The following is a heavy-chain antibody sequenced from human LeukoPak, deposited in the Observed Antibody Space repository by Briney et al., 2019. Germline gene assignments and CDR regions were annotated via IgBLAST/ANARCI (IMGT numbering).Heavy chain of an antibody. CDR2: VYASGTT. V-gene: IGHV4-61*02. J-gene: IGHJ4*02. CDR3: ARVTGYMIEDYFDY. D-gene: IGHD3-22*01. CDR1: GGSISSDNYY. Sequence: PSETLSLTCTVSGGSISSDNYYWSWIRQPAGKGLEWIGRVYASGTTNYNPSLKSRVSLSVETSKNQFSLKLSSVTAADTAVYYCARVTGYMIEDYFDYWGQGTLVTVSS.